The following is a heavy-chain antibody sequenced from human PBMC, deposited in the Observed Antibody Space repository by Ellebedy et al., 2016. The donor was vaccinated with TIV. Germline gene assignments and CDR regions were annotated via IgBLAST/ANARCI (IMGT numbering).Heavy chain of an antibody. J-gene: IGHJ4*02. V-gene: IGHV4-39*01. CDR3: ARMKTYREPLDY. D-gene: IGHD1-14*01. Sequence: SETLSLXXTVSRGSMSSSRYYWGWIRQPPGKGLEWIGNFYYSGSTYYNPSLKSRVTISVDTPKNQFSLKLSSVTAADTAVYYCARMKTYREPLDYWGQGTLVTVSS. CDR1: RGSMSSSRYY. CDR2: FYYSGST.